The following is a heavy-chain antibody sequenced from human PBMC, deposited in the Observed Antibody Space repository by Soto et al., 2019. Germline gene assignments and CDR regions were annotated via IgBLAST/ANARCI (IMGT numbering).Heavy chain of an antibody. J-gene: IGHJ4*02. Sequence: PVGSLRLSCAASGFTFSSYAMSWVRQAPGKGLEWVSAISGSGGSTYYADSVKGRFTISRDNSKNTLYLQMNSLRAEDTAVYYCAKDRYDILTGYYPIDYWGQGTLVTVSS. CDR2: ISGSGGST. CDR3: AKDRYDILTGYYPIDY. V-gene: IGHV3-23*01. CDR1: GFTFSSYA. D-gene: IGHD3-9*01.